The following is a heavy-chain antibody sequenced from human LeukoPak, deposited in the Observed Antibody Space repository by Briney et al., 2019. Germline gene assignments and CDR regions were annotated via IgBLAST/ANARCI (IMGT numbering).Heavy chain of an antibody. J-gene: IGHJ4*02. D-gene: IGHD3-10*01. CDR3: ARGGGFGEFPFDY. CDR1: CGSISSYY. CDR2: IYYSGST. V-gene: IGHV4-59*08. Sequence: SGTPSPTRTVSCGSISSYYWSWVRPPPREGPGGVGYIYYSGSTNYNPSLKSRVTISVDTSKNQFSLKLSSVTAADTAVYYCARGGGFGEFPFDYWGQGTLVTVSS.